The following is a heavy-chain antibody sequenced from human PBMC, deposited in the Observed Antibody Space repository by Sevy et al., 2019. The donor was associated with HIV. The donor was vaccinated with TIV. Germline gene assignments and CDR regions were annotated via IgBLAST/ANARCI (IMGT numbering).Heavy chain of an antibody. J-gene: IGHJ6*02. CDR1: GFTFSSYS. V-gene: IGHV3-48*02. CDR3: ASDSSGWAWDYYYGMDV. Sequence: GGSLRLSCAASGFTFSSYSMNWVRQAPGKGLEWVSYISSSGSTIYYADSVKGRFTISRDNAKNSLYLQMNSLRDEDTAVYYCASDSSGWAWDYYYGMDVWGQGTTVTVSS. CDR2: ISSSGSTI. D-gene: IGHD6-19*01.